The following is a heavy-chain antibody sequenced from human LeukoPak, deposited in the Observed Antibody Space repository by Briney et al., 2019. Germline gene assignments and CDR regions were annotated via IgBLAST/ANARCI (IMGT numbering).Heavy chain of an antibody. V-gene: IGHV3-7*01. CDR1: GFTFSTYR. CDR2: INQDGGDR. Sequence: GGSLRLSCAASGFTFSTYRMTWVRQAPGKGLEWVANINQDGGDRDYVDSVRGRFIISRDNTKNSLYLEMNSLRAEDTAIYYCVKCGWYDSDSRGDYYNMDVWGKGTTVTVSS. D-gene: IGHD3-22*01. J-gene: IGHJ6*03. CDR3: VKCGWYDSDSRGDYYNMDV.